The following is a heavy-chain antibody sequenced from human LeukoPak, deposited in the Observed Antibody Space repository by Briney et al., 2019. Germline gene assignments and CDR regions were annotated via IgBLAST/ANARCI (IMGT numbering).Heavy chain of an antibody. J-gene: IGHJ4*02. CDR3: TTELIYSGHPSY. CDR2: FDPEDGET. D-gene: IGHD5-12*01. V-gene: IGHV1-24*01. CDR1: GYTLTELS. Sequence: GASVKVSCKVSGYTLTELSMHWVRQAPGKGLEWMGGFDPEDGETIYAQKFQGRVTMTEDTSTDTAYMELSSLRSEDTAVYYCTTELIYSGHPSYWGQGTLVTVSS.